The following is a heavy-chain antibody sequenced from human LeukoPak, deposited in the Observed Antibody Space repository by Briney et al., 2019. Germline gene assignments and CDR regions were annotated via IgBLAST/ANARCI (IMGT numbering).Heavy chain of an antibody. CDR1: GFSFGDYA. J-gene: IGHJ4*02. CDR3: SSEHGGNSEY. V-gene: IGHV3-49*04. Sequence: GGSLRLSCTASGFSFGDYAMSWVRQAPGKGLEWVGFIRNKAYGGTTEYAASVRGRFTISRDDSKSIAYLQMNSLKTEDTAVYYCSSEHGGNSEYWGQGTLVTVSS. D-gene: IGHD4-23*01. CDR2: IRNKAYGGTT.